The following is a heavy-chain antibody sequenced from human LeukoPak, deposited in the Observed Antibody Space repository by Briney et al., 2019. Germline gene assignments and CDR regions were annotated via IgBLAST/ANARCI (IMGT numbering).Heavy chain of an antibody. CDR2: IWYDGSNK. CDR3: AKDLHFLSSGWYAFDY. D-gene: IGHD6-19*01. CDR1: GFTFSSYG. Sequence: GGSLRLSCAASGFTFSSYGMHWVRQAPGKGLEWVAVIWYDGSNKYYADSVKGRLTISRDNSKNTLYLQMNSLRAEDTAVYYCAKDLHFLSSGWYAFDYWGQGTLVTVSS. J-gene: IGHJ4*02. V-gene: IGHV3-33*06.